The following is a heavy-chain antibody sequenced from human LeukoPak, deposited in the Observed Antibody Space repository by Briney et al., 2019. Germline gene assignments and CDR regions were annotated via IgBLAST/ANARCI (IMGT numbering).Heavy chain of an antibody. Sequence: SETLSLTCTVSGGSISNYYWSWIRQPPGKGPEWIGYIYSSGNTNYNPSLKSRVTISVDTSKNQFSLKLSSVTAADTAVYYCARLYSSSSVPDYWGQGTLVTVSS. CDR2: IYSSGNT. CDR1: GGSISNYY. D-gene: IGHD6-6*01. V-gene: IGHV4-4*09. J-gene: IGHJ4*02. CDR3: ARLYSSSSVPDY.